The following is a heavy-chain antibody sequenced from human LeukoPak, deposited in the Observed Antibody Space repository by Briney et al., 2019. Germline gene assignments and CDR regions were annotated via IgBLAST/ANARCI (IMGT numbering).Heavy chain of an antibody. V-gene: IGHV3-66*01. Sequence: PGGSLRLSCAASGFTVSSNYMSWVRQAPGKGLEWVSVIYSGGSTYYADFVKGRFTIPRDNSKNTLYLQMNSLRAEDTAVYYCARVNNGLWFGIDYWGQGTLVTVSS. D-gene: IGHD3-10*01. CDR3: ARVNNGLWFGIDY. CDR1: GFTVSSNY. J-gene: IGHJ4*02. CDR2: IYSGGST.